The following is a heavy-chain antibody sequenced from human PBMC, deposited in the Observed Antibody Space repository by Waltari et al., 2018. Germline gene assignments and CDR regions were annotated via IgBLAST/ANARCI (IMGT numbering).Heavy chain of an antibody. D-gene: IGHD7-27*01. Sequence: QVQLQESGPGLVKPSQTLSLTCTVSGDSITSNSFYWNVVRQPAGKGLEWIGRFYSSEYINYNPSLKSRVTISRDTSKKQFFLKLTSVTAADTAFYYCAREVTKVELGRRLPHFFDSWGQGTLVTVSS. J-gene: IGHJ4*02. CDR2: FYSSEYI. CDR3: AREVTKVELGRRLPHFFDS. CDR1: GDSITSNSFY. V-gene: IGHV4-61*02.